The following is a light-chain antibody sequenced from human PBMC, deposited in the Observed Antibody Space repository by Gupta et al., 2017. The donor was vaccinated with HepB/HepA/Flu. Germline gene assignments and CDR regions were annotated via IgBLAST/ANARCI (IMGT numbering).Light chain of an antibody. CDR3: MQHEHSPHT. J-gene: IGKJ2*01. CDR2: EVS. CDR1: EGLANSYVNTC. Sequence: EAVMTQSPPSRTVTTGQPASISCRSSEGLANSYVNTCLNWFQQRPGQSPRRLLDEVSSRHSGVPARFSGSGSGTDFTLTISRVEAEDVGVYYCMQHEHSPHTFGQGTKVDIK. V-gene: IGKV2-30*01.